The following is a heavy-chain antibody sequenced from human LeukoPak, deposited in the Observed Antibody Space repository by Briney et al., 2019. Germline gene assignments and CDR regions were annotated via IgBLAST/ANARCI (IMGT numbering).Heavy chain of an antibody. J-gene: IGHJ4*02. CDR1: GFTLSTYA. V-gene: IGHV3-23*01. Sequence: GGSLRLSCVASGFTLSTYAMSWVRQAPGKGLEWVSAISGSGSSTYYADSVKGRFTSSRDNSQNTLYLQMNSLRAEDTAVYYCAKARGPYYFDYWGQGTLVPVSS. CDR2: ISGSGSST. D-gene: IGHD3-10*01. CDR3: AKARGPYYFDY.